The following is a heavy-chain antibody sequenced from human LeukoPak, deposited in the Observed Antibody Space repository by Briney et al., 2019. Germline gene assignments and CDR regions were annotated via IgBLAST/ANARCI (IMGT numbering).Heavy chain of an antibody. J-gene: IGHJ3*02. Sequence: PGESLKISCKGSGYSFTNYYIAWVRQMPGRGLEWLGIIYPGDSETRYSPSFQGQVTISADKSTAYLQWSSLKASDTAMYYCARQVRGSDAFDIWGQGTMVPVSS. V-gene: IGHV5-51*01. CDR2: IYPGDSET. CDR1: GYSFTNYY. CDR3: ARQVRGSDAFDI. D-gene: IGHD5-12*01.